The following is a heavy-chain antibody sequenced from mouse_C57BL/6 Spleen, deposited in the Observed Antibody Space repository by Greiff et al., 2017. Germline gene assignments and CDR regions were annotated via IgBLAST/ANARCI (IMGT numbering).Heavy chain of an antibody. Sequence: QVQLQQPGAELVKPGASVKMSCKASGYTFTSYWITWVKQRPGQGLEWIGDIYPGSGSTNYNEKFKSKATLTVDTSSSPAYMQLSSLTSEDSAVYYCAREGDYDGHAMDYWGEGTSVTVSS. CDR2: IYPGSGST. V-gene: IGHV1-55*01. D-gene: IGHD2-4*01. CDR3: AREGDYDGHAMDY. CDR1: GYTFTSYW. J-gene: IGHJ4*01.